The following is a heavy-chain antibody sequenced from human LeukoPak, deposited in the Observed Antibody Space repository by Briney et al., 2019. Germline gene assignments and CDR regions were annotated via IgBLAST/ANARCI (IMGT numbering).Heavy chain of an antibody. Sequence: PGGSLRLSCAASGFTFSNCGMHWVRHARGKGLEWVAFIRYDGNNKNYADFVKGRFTISRDNSKNTLYRQMNSLRAEDTAVYYCAKYYYGSGSQRYFDYWGQGTPVTVSS. CDR2: IRYDGNNK. D-gene: IGHD3-10*01. J-gene: IGHJ4*02. V-gene: IGHV3-30*02. CDR3: AKYYYGSGSQRYFDY. CDR1: GFTFSNCG.